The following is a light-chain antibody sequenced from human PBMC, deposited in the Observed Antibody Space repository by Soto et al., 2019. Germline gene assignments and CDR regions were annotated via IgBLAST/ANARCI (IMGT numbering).Light chain of an antibody. CDR3: AAWDDSLGAVV. Sequence: QSVLTQPPSASGTPGQRVTISCSGSSSNIGSNYVYWYQQLPGTAPKLLIYRNNQRPSGVPDRFSASKTGTSASLAISGLRSEDEADYYCAAWDDSLGAVVFGGGTKVTVL. J-gene: IGLJ2*01. CDR2: RNN. CDR1: SSNIGSNY. V-gene: IGLV1-47*01.